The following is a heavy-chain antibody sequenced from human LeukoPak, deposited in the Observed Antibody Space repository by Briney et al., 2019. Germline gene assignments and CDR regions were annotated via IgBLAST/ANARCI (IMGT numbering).Heavy chain of an antibody. Sequence: GGSLRLSCAASGFTFSSYAMHWVRQAPGKGLEWVAVISYDGSNKYYADSVKGRFTISRDNSKNTLYLQTNSLRAEDTAVYYCARVPASGWYGGSWFDPWGQGTLVTVSS. D-gene: IGHD6-19*01. V-gene: IGHV3-30-3*01. CDR1: GFTFSSYA. CDR3: ARVPASGWYGGSWFDP. CDR2: ISYDGSNK. J-gene: IGHJ5*02.